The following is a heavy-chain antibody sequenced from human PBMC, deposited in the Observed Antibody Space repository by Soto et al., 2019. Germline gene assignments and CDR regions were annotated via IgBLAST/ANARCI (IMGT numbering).Heavy chain of an antibody. CDR2: IKHSGST. CDR1: GGSCRAYF. V-gene: IGHV4-34*01. J-gene: IGHJ6*04. D-gene: IGHD1-1*01. CDR3: ARAPRRYNCNDGLDV. Sequence: SETLSLTCAVYGGSCRAYFWSWIRQPPGKGLEWIGEIKHSGSTNYNPSLKSRVTISVDTSKNQFSLKLSSVTAADTAVYYCARAPRRYNCNDGLDVRAKRTTVPGSS.